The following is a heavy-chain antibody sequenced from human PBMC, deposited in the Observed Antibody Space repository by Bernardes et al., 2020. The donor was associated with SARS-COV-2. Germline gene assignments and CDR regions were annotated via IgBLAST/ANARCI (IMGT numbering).Heavy chain of an antibody. CDR1: RSPISRFY. D-gene: IGHD1-26*01. V-gene: IGHV4-59*01. CDR3: ARGGWELGY. Sequence: SEPLSLTCTVSRSPISRFYWSWTRQPPGKGLEWIGYIHYNGSTDYNPSLKSRATISVDTSKNQFSLKLSSVTAADTAVYYCARGGWELGYWGQGTLVTVSS. J-gene: IGHJ4*02. CDR2: IHYNGST.